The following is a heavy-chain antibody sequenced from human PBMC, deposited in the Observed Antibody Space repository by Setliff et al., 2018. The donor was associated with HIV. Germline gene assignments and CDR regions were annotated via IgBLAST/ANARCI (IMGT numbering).Heavy chain of an antibody. V-gene: IGHV4-39*07. CDR1: GGSISNWDCY. J-gene: IGHJ4*02. CDR3: ARELLRSWDGSENSYKPYYFDY. Sequence: SETLSLTCTVSGGSISNWDCYWGWIRQSPGKGLEWIGSIYYSGSTYYNPSLKSRVTISVDTSKNQFSLKLSSVTAADTAVYYCARELLRSWDGSENSYKPYYFDYWGQGTLVTVSS. CDR2: IYYSGST. D-gene: IGHD3-10*01.